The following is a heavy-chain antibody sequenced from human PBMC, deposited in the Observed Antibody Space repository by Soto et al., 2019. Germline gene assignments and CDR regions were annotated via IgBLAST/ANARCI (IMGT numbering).Heavy chain of an antibody. Sequence: GGSLRLSCVASGFTFSDYYMSWIRQAPGKGLEWVSYISSSSSTIYYADSVKGRFTISRDNAKNSLYLQMNSLRDEDTAVYYCARDRGYTYGFDFWGQGALVTVSS. CDR1: GFTFSDYY. CDR2: ISSSSSTI. D-gene: IGHD5-18*01. V-gene: IGHV3-11*04. CDR3: ARDRGYTYGFDF. J-gene: IGHJ4*02.